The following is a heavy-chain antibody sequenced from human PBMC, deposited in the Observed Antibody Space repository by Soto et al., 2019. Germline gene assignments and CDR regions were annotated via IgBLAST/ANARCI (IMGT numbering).Heavy chain of an antibody. J-gene: IGHJ4*02. V-gene: IGHV3-30*18. CDR2: ISYDGSNV. D-gene: IGHD3-22*01. Sequence: GGSLRLSCAASGFTFSSYGIHWVRQAPGRGLEWVAAISYDGSNVHYADSVKGRFTISRDNSKNTLYLQMNSLRAEDTAVFYCAKDEYYHDTSGYYIFDYWGQGTLVTVSS. CDR3: AKDEYYHDTSGYYIFDY. CDR1: GFTFSSYG.